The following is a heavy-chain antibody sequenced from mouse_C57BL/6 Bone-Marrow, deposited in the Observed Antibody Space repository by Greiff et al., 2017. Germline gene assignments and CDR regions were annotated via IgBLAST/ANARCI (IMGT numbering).Heavy chain of an antibody. Sequence: VHLVESGPGLVQPSQSLSITCTVSGFSLTSYGVHWVRQSPGKGLEWLGVIWSGGSTDYNAAFISRLSISKDNCKSQVFVRMNSLQADDTAIYYCATPYSNCDDGGQGTTLTVSS. D-gene: IGHD2-5*01. CDR2: IWSGGST. V-gene: IGHV2-2*01. CDR3: ATPYSNCDD. J-gene: IGHJ2*01. CDR1: GFSLTSYG.